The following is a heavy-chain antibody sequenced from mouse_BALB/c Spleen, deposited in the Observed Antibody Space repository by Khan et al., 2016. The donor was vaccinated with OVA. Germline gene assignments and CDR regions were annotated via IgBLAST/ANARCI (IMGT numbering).Heavy chain of an antibody. CDR2: VNPNNGGT. Sequence: VQLQQSGPDLVKPGASVKISCKASGYSFTGYYIHWVKQSHGKSLEWIGRVNPNNGGTSYNQKFKGKAILTADTSSNTAYMELSSLTSEDSAVFSCAIYHGYIDVWGAGTTVTVSS. J-gene: IGHJ1*01. D-gene: IGHD1-1*01. CDR1: GYSFTGYY. V-gene: IGHV1-26*01. CDR3: AIYHGYIDV.